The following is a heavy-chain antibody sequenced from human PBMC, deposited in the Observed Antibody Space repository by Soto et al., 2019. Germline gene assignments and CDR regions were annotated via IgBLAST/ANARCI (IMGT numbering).Heavy chain of an antibody. CDR2: INPNSGGT. CDR3: ARADRRYNWNFNPSRGYYYYGMDV. V-gene: IGHV1-2*04. CDR1: GYTFTGCY. J-gene: IGHJ6*02. D-gene: IGHD1-7*01. Sequence: GASVKVSCKASGYTFTGCYMHWVRQAPGQGLEWMGWINPNSGGTNYAQKFQGWVTMTRDTSISTAYMELSRLRSDDTAVYYCARADRRYNWNFNPSRGYYYYGMDVWGQGTTVTVSS.